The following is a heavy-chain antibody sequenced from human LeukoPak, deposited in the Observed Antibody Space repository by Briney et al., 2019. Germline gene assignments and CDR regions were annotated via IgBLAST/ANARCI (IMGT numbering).Heavy chain of an antibody. CDR2: FNSEENEM. CDR3: ATVICISGLCYDVFDI. V-gene: IGHV1-24*01. CDR1: GYTFTGYY. J-gene: IGHJ3*02. Sequence: ASVKVSCKASGYTFTGYYMHWVRQAPGKGLEWMGGFNSEENEMIYAQKFQGRVTMTEDISTDTAYMELSGLRSEDRAVYYCATVICISGLCYDVFDIWGQGTAVTVSS. D-gene: IGHD2-8*01.